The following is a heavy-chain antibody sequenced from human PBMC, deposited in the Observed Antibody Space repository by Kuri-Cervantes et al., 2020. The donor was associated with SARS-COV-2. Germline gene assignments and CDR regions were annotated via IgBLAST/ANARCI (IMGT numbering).Heavy chain of an antibody. V-gene: IGHV4-39*07. CDR3: ARDRVVPAATRPYYYYGMDV. CDR2: IYYSGST. Sequence: SETLSLTCTVSGGSISSSSYYWGWIRQPPGKGLEWIGSIYYSGSTYYNPSLKSRVTISVDTSKNQFSLKLSPVTAADTAVYYCARDRVVPAATRPYYYYGMDVWGQGTTVTVSS. D-gene: IGHD2-2*01. J-gene: IGHJ6*02. CDR1: GGSISSSSYY.